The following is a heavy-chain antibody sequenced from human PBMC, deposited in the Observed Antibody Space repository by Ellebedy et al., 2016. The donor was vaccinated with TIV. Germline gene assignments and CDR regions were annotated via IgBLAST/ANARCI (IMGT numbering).Heavy chain of an antibody. CDR2: MNPNSGNT. Sequence: ASVKVSCKASGYTFTSYDINWVRQATGQGLEWMGWMNPNSGNTGYAQKFQGRVTMTRNTSISTADMELSSLRSEDTAVYYCARLNGDWVGFDYWGQGTLVTVSS. D-gene: IGHD4-17*01. CDR1: GYTFTSYD. V-gene: IGHV1-8*01. J-gene: IGHJ4*02. CDR3: ARLNGDWVGFDY.